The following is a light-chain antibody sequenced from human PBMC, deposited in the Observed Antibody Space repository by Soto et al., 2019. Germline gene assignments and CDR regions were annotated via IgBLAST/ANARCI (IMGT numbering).Light chain of an antibody. V-gene: IGKV3-20*01. CDR2: GAS. CDR1: QSVYSNS. J-gene: IGKJ2*01. CDR3: QQYGSSPYT. Sequence: EIVLTQSPGTLSLSPGDRATLSCRASQSVYSNSLAWYQQKSGQAPRLLIFGASNRATGIPDRFSGSGSGTEFTLSTSTLEPEDFAVYYCQQYGSSPYTFGQGTKLETK.